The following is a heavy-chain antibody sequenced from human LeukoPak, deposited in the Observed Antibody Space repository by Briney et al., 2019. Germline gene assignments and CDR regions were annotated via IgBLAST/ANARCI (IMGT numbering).Heavy chain of an antibody. CDR3: AREGAYIGGSYPFDY. CDR2: INAGNGNT. CDR1: GYTFSSYA. D-gene: IGHD1-26*01. Sequence: ASVKVSCKDSGYTFSSYAMHWVRQAPGQRLEWMGWINAGNGNTKFSHEFQGRVTITRDTSASTAYMELNSLRSEDMAVYYCAREGAYIGGSYPFDYWGQGTLVTVSS. J-gene: IGHJ4*02. V-gene: IGHV1-3*03.